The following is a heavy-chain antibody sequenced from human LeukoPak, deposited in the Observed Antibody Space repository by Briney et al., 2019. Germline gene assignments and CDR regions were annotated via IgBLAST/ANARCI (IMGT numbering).Heavy chain of an antibody. CDR3: TASVGEMALDY. Sequence: PGGSLRLSCAASGFTFSSSSMSWVRQPPGKGTEWVSSLGDRSAYIYYADSVKGRFTISRDNAKNSLYLQMDGLRVDDTAVYYWTASVGEMALDYWGQGTLVTVSS. V-gene: IGHV3-21*01. J-gene: IGHJ4*02. CDR2: LGDRSAYI. D-gene: IGHD3-16*01. CDR1: GFTFSSSS.